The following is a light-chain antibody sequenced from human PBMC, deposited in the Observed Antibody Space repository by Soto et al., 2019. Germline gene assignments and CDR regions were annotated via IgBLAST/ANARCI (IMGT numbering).Light chain of an antibody. Sequence: QSVLTQPPSMSAAPGQKVTIAWSESRSNVGNNFVSWYQQLPETAPKLLIFDNSQRPSGIPDRFFGSKSGTSATLAITGPQTGDEAIYYCGTWDTKLRAVVFGGGTKLTVL. CDR3: GTWDTKLRAVV. CDR1: RSNVGNNF. J-gene: IGLJ2*01. V-gene: IGLV1-51*01. CDR2: DNS.